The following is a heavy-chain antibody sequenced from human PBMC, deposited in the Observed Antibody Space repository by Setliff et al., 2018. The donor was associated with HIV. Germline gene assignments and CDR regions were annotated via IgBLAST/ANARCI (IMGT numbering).Heavy chain of an antibody. V-gene: IGHV4-4*07. Sequence: ETLSLTCSVSGGSISNFYWSWIRQPPGKGLEWVGHIYSTGDTNYNPSLKSRVTLSADTSKNQLSLSLTSVTAADTAVYYCARVRLTMIMMVDYFDQWGQGTLVNVSS. CDR1: GGSISNFY. CDR3: ARVRLTMIMMVDYFDQ. J-gene: IGHJ4*02. D-gene: IGHD3-22*01. CDR2: IYSTGDT.